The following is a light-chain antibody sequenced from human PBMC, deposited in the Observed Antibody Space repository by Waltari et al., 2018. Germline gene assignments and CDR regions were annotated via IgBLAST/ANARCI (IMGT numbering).Light chain of an antibody. V-gene: IGKV1-33*01. CDR3: QVSFHFPLT. CDR1: QDITLY. CDR2: DTS. J-gene: IGKJ4*01. Sequence: DIQMTQSPSSLAASVGDRVTITCQASQDITLYLNWYQQKPGKAPKLLIYDTSKLETGVPSRFSGSGSGTHFTFTISSLQPEDIATYYCQVSFHFPLTFGGGTKLEIK.